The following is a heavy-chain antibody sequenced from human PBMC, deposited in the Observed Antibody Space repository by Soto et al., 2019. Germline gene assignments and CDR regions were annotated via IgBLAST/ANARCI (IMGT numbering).Heavy chain of an antibody. V-gene: IGHV4-30-2*01. J-gene: IGHJ4*02. CDR2: IYHSGST. CDR1: GGSISSGGYS. CDR3: TSSTVGVRYDY. D-gene: IGHD4-17*01. Sequence: QLQLQESGSGLVKPSQTLSLTCAVSGGSISSGGYSWSWIRQPPGKGLEWIGYIYHSGSTYYNPSLKSRVTISVDRSKNQFSLKLSSVTAADTAVYYCTSSTVGVRYDYWGQGTLVTVSS.